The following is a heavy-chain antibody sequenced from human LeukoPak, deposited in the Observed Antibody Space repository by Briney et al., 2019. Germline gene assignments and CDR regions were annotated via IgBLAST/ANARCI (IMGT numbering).Heavy chain of an antibody. Sequence: GASVKVSCKASGGTFSSYAISWVRQAPGQGLEWMGRIIPILGIANYAQKFQGRVTITADKSTSTAYIELSSLRSEDTAVYYCARDADCSSTSCYIFQHWGQGTLVTVSS. CDR3: ARDADCSSTSCYIFQH. J-gene: IGHJ1*01. V-gene: IGHV1-69*04. CDR2: IIPILGIA. D-gene: IGHD2-2*02. CDR1: GGTFSSYA.